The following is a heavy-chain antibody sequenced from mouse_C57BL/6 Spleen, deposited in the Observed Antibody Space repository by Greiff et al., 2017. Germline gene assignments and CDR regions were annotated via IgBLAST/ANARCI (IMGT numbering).Heavy chain of an antibody. J-gene: IGHJ1*03. V-gene: IGHV3-1*01. CDR1: GYSITSGYD. CDR2: ISYSGST. Sequence: EVKLQESGPGMVKPSQSLSLTCTVTGYSITSGYDWHWIRHFPGNKLEWMGYISYSGSTNYNPSLKSRISITHDTSKNHFFLKLNSVTTEDTATYYCAREYSNYWYFDVWGTGTTVTVSS. CDR3: AREYSNYWYFDV. D-gene: IGHD2-5*01.